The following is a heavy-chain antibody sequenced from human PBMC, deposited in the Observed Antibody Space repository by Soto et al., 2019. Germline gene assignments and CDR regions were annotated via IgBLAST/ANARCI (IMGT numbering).Heavy chain of an antibody. CDR3: ARGPLVAFNYFPS. Sequence: QVQLVQSGPEVKKPGSSVKVSCKASGGTFRNYPINWVRQAPGQGLEWMGSIFPLTDIPDYAQNFQARLTISADRSTSTAYMELNSLTSDDTAMYLCARGPLVAFNYFPSWGQVTLVTVSS. J-gene: IGHJ4*02. CDR1: GGTFRNYP. CDR2: IFPLTDIP. V-gene: IGHV1-69*02.